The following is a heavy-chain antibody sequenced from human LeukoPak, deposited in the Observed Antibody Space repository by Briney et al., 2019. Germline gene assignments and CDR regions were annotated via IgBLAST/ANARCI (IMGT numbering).Heavy chain of an antibody. CDR3: ASRYYDIDY. J-gene: IGHJ4*02. D-gene: IGHD3-22*01. CDR2: INPNSGGT. V-gene: IGHV1-2*06. Sequence: ASVKVSCKASGYTFTGYYMHWVRQAPGQGREWMGRINPNSGGTNYAQKFQDRVTINRDTSISTAYMELSRLRSDDTAVYYCASRYYDIDYWGQGTLVTVSS. CDR1: GYTFTGYY.